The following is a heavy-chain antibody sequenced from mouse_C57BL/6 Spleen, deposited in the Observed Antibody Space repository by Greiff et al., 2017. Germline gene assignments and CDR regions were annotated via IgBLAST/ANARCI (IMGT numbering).Heavy chain of an antibody. CDR2: IRNKANGYTT. CDR3: ARSSSYWYFDV. CDR1: GFTSTDYY. Sequence: EVQLVESGGGLVQPGGSLSLSCAASGFTSTDYYMSWVRQPPGKALGWLGFIRNKANGYTTEYSASVKGRFTISRDNSQSILYLQMNALRAEDSATYYCARSSSYWYFDVWGTGTTVTVSS. V-gene: IGHV7-3*01. J-gene: IGHJ1*03.